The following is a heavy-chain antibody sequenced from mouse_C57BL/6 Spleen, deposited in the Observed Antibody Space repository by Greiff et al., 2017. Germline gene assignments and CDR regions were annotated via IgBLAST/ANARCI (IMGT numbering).Heavy chain of an antibody. J-gene: IGHJ2*01. CDR3: TRHYGSSFFDY. Sequence: VQLVESGAELVRPGASVTLSCKASGYTFTDYEMHWVKQTPVHGLEWMGAIDPETGGTAYNQKFKGKAILTADKSSSTAYMERRSLTSEDSAVYYCTRHYGSSFFDYWGQGTPLPVSS. D-gene: IGHD1-1*01. CDR1: GYTFTDYE. V-gene: IGHV1-15*01. CDR2: IDPETGGT.